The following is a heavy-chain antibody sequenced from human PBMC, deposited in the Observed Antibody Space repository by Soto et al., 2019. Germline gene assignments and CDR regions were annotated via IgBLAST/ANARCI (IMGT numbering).Heavy chain of an antibody. J-gene: IGHJ4*02. CDR2: IYWDDDK. V-gene: IGHV2-5*02. Sequence: QITLKESGPTLVKPTQTLTLTCTFSGFSLSSTRMAVGWIRQPPGKALEWLALIYWDDDKRYSPFLKSRLTITTHTSKNPVVLTMSNMDPVDTARYYCAHIVVAGLGYYFDYWGQGTPVTVSS. CDR3: AHIVVAGLGYYFDY. CDR1: GFSLSSTRMA. D-gene: IGHD6-19*01.